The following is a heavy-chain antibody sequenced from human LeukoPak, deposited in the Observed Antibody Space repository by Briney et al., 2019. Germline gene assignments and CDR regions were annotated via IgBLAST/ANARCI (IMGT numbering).Heavy chain of an antibody. J-gene: IGHJ6*02. CDR2: VDSSISSI. Sequence: GGSLRLSCAASGFTFSSSSMNWLRQAPGKGLEWVSSVDSSISSIYYADSVKGRFTISRDNAKNSLYLQMNRLRAEDTAVYYCAREGVAGNYYYYGMDVWGQGTTVTVSS. D-gene: IGHD6-19*01. V-gene: IGHV3-21*06. CDR1: GFTFSSSS. CDR3: AREGVAGNYYYYGMDV.